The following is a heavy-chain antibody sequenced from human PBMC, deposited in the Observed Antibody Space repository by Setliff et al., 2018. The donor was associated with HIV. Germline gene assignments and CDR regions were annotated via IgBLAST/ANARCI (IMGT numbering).Heavy chain of an antibody. CDR2: IIPFFDTT. CDR1: GGTFSSYA. CDR3: ARDHHSGSDWSRLGAFDI. D-gene: IGHD1-26*01. V-gene: IGHV1-69*05. J-gene: IGHJ3*02. Sequence: SVKVSCKASGGTFSSYAISWVRQAPGQGLEWMGRIIPFFDTTNYAPKFQGRVTMTRDTSISKAYMELSRLRSDDTALYYCARDHHSGSDWSRLGAFDIWGQGTMVTVSS.